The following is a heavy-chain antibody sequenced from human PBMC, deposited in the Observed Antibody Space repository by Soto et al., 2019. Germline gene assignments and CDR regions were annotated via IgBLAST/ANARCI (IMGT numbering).Heavy chain of an antibody. D-gene: IGHD2-21*02. CDR2: IIPILGTA. CDR3: ARGRVVTAIPYYYYTMEV. Sequence: QVQLVQSGAEVKKPGSSVKVSCKASGGTFSNYAISWVRQAPGQGLEWMGGIIPILGTANSAQKFQGRVTITADESTSTAYMGLSSLRSEDTAVFYCARGRVVTAIPYYYYTMEVWGQGTTVTVSS. J-gene: IGHJ6*02. V-gene: IGHV1-69*01. CDR1: GGTFSNYA.